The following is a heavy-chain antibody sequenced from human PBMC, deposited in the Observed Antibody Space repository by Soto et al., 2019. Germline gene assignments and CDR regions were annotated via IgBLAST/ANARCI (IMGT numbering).Heavy chain of an antibody. J-gene: IGHJ6*02. D-gene: IGHD5-18*01. CDR2: ISAYNGNT. V-gene: IGHV1-18*01. CDR1: GYTFTSYG. CDR3: ARDYSGSTAMADYYYYGMYV. Sequence: ASVKVSCKASGYTFTSYGISWVRQAPGQGLEWMGWISAYNGNTNYAQKLQGRVTMTTDTSTSTAYMELRSLRSDDTAVYYCARDYSGSTAMADYYYYGMYVWSQGTTVTVSS.